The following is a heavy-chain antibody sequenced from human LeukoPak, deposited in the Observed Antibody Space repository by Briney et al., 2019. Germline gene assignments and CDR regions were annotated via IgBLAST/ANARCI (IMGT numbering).Heavy chain of an antibody. CDR2: ISWNSGSI. CDR1: GFTFDDYA. CDR3: AKDTSSGWYDDAFDI. Sequence: FLRLSCAASGFTFDDYAMHWVRQAPGKGLEWVSGISWNSGSIGYADSVKGRFTISRDNAKNSLYLQMNSLRAEDTALYYCAKDTSSGWYDDAFDIWGQGTMVTVSS. D-gene: IGHD6-19*01. V-gene: IGHV3-9*01. J-gene: IGHJ3*02.